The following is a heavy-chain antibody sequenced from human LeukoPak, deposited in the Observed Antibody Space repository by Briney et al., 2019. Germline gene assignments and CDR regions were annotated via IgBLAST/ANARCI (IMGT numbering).Heavy chain of an antibody. V-gene: IGHV4-59*12. Sequence: PSETLSLTCTVSGGSISSYYWSWIRQPPGKALEWIGYISYGGSTFYNPSLRSRLTLSLDTSKNQFSLRLNSVTAADTAVYYCARDRKYFYYMDVWGKGATVTVSS. CDR2: ISYGGST. D-gene: IGHD1-14*01. CDR1: GGSISSYY. J-gene: IGHJ6*03. CDR3: ARDRKYFYYMDV.